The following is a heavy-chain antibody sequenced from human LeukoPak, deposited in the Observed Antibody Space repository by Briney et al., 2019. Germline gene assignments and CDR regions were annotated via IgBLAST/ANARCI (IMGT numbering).Heavy chain of an antibody. CDR2: IYYSGST. J-gene: IGHJ4*02. V-gene: IGHV4-31*03. CDR3: AGGDDYYDSSAYPSSRFDN. D-gene: IGHD3-22*01. CDR1: GGSISSGDYY. Sequence: SETLSLTCTVSGGSISSGDYYWSWIRQHPGKGLEWVGYIYYSGSTSYNPSLKGRVSISVDTSKNQFSLKLSSVTAADTAVYYCAGGDDYYDSSAYPSSRFDNWGQGTLVTVSS.